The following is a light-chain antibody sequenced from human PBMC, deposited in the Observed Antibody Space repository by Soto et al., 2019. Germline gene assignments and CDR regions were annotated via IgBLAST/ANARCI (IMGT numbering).Light chain of an antibody. CDR1: STDFVSYNR. CDR2: EAS. J-gene: IGLJ1*01. V-gene: IGLV2-18*01. Sequence: LTQPPSVSGSPGQSVTISFTGTSTDFVSYNRVSWYQQPPGTAPKLIIYEASNRPSGVPDRFSGSKSGNTASLTISGLQAADEADYYCSLYTSENTYVFGTGSKVTVL. CDR3: SLYTSENTYV.